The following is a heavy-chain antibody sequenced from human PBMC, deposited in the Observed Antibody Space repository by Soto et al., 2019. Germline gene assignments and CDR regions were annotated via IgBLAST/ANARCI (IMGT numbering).Heavy chain of an antibody. Sequence: QVQLIQFGAEVKKPGASVKVSCRASGYTFTKFHIHWVRQAPGQGLEWMGMIDPSGGVTRDAQRFQGRSTMTSDTSTSSVYMELRGLTSEDTAVYYCARDVLGHDNYETIGYYCDHWGPGTLVTVSS. D-gene: IGHD3-16*01. J-gene: IGHJ4*02. CDR1: GYTFTKFH. V-gene: IGHV1-46*01. CDR3: ARDVLGHDNYETIGYYCDH. CDR2: IDPSGGVT.